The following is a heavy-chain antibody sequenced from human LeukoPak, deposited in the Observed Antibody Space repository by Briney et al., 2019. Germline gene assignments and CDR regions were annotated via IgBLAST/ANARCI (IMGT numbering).Heavy chain of an antibody. CDR3: ARQERYCSSTSCYTAPFDP. Sequence: SETLSLTCTVSGGSISSSSYYWGWIRQPPGKGLEWIGSIYYSGSTYYNPSLKSRVTISVDTSKNQFSLKLSSVTAADTAVYYCARQERYCSSTSCYTAPFDPWGQGTLVTVSS. V-gene: IGHV4-39*01. J-gene: IGHJ5*02. CDR2: IYYSGST. CDR1: GGSISSSSYY. D-gene: IGHD2-2*02.